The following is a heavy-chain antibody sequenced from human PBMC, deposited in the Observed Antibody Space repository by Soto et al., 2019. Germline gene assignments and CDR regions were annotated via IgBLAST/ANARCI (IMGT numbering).Heavy chain of an antibody. V-gene: IGHV3-30*18. J-gene: IGHJ4*02. Sequence: QAQLVESGGGEVQPGRSLRLSCAASGFTFKSYDMHWVRQAPGKGLEWVAVISYDGSYQYYSDSVKCRFTISRDNSKNTLNLQMNSLRVEDSAMYYCAQDGRSGSVTRPDHWGQGTLVTVSS. D-gene: IGHD1-26*01. CDR1: GFTFKSYD. CDR2: ISYDGSYQ. CDR3: AQDGRSGSVTRPDH.